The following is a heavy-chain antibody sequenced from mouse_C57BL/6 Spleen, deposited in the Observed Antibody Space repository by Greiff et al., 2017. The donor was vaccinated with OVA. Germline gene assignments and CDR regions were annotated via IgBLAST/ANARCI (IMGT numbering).Heavy chain of an antibody. CDR2: INPYNGDT. CDR1: GYSFTGYF. D-gene: IGHD2-5*01. Sequence: EVQLVESGPELVKPGDSVKISCKASGYSFTGYFMNWVMQSHGKSLEWIGRINPYNGDTFYNQKFKGKATLTVDKSSSTAHMELRSLTSEDSAVYYCAREAYYSNEAWFAYWGQGTLVTVSA. J-gene: IGHJ3*01. V-gene: IGHV1-20*01. CDR3: AREAYYSNEAWFAY.